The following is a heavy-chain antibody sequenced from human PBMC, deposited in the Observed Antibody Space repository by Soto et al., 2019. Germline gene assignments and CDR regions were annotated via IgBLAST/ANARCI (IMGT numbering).Heavy chain of an antibody. CDR2: INHSGST. CDR3: ARFRKSPYYDILTGYGPGAFDI. V-gene: IGHV4-34*01. CDR1: GGSFSGYY. Sequence: SETLSLTCAVYGGSFSGYYWSWIRQPPGKGLEWIGEINHSGSTNYNPSLKSRVTISVDTSKNQFSLKLSSVTAADTAVYYCARFRKSPYYDILTGYGPGAFDIWGQGTMVTVSS. J-gene: IGHJ3*02. D-gene: IGHD3-9*01.